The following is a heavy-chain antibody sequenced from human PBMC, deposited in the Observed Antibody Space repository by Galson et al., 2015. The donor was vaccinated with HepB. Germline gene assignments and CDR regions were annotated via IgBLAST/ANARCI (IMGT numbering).Heavy chain of an antibody. D-gene: IGHD3-10*01. CDR3: AIGGTGRYFDY. CDR2: IYPGDSDT. J-gene: IGHJ4*02. CDR1: GYSCATCW. Sequence: QSGAEVKEPGESLRISCKGSGYSCATCWIAWVRQMPGKGLEWMGIIYPGDSDTRYSPSFQGQVTISADKSISTAYLQWSSLKASDTAMYYCAIGGTGRYFDYWGQGTLVTVSS. V-gene: IGHV5-51*01.